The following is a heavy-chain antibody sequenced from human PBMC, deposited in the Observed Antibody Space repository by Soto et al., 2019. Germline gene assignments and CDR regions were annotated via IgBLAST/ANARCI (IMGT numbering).Heavy chain of an antibody. J-gene: IGHJ6*02. CDR1: GVSFSGYY. Sequence: PSETLSLTCAFYGVSFSGYYWSWIRQPPGKGLEWIGEINHSGSTNYNPSLKSRVTISVDTSKNQFSLKLSSVTAADTAVYYCARGRGYYDRSGYGMDVWGQGTTVTVSS. D-gene: IGHD3-22*01. CDR2: INHSGST. CDR3: ARGRGYYDRSGYGMDV. V-gene: IGHV4-34*01.